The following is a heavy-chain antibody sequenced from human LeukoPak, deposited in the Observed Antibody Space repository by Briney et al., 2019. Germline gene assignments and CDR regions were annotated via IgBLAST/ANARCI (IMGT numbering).Heavy chain of an antibody. CDR2: INPNSGGT. J-gene: IGHJ3*02. CDR1: GYTFTGYY. V-gene: IGHV1-2*02. CDR3: ARSTDRAMGAFDI. D-gene: IGHD5-18*01. Sequence: ASVKVSCKASGYTFTGYYMHWVRQAPGQGLEWMVWINPNSGGTNYAQKFQGRVTMTRDTSISTAYMELSRLRSDDTAVNYCARSTDRAMGAFDIWGQGTMVTVSS.